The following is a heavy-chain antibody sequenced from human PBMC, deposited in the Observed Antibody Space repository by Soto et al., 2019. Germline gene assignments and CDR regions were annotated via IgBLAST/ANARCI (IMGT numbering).Heavy chain of an antibody. CDR2: IHFTGNT. Sequence: SETLSLTCTASGGSITSSSHFWGWVRQPPGKGLEWIGTIHFTGNTYYTPSLKSRLTMSIDTSKNEFSLRLNSVTAADTAVYYCAGQTFTIAAASYGRSNWFDPWGPGTLVTVSS. J-gene: IGHJ5*02. D-gene: IGHD6-25*01. V-gene: IGHV4-39*01. CDR3: AGQTFTIAAASYGRSNWFDP. CDR1: GGSITSSSHF.